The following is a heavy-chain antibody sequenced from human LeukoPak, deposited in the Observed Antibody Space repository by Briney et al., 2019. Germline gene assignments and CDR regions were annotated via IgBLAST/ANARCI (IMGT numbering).Heavy chain of an antibody. CDR3: ARDLANSYLFDY. V-gene: IGHV3-15*01. D-gene: IGHD1/OR15-1a*01. J-gene: IGHJ4*02. Sequence: GGSLRLSCAASGFTFSNAWMNWVRQAPGRGLEWVGRIKSKTDGGTTDYAAPVKGRFTISRDNSKNTLYLQMNSLRAEDTAVYSCARDLANSYLFDYWGQGILVSVSS. CDR2: IKSKTDGGTT. CDR1: GFTFSNAW.